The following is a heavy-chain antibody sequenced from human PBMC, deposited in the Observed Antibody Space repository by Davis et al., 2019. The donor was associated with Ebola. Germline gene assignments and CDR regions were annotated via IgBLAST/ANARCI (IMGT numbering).Heavy chain of an antibody. CDR2: IYPCDSDT. CDR1: GYSFTSYW. V-gene: IGHV5-51*01. CDR3: ASGYNWFDP. J-gene: IGHJ5*02. Sequence: GESLKISCKGSGYSFTSYWNGWVRQLPGKGLKWMGIIYPCDSDTTYSPSFQGQVTISADKSISTAYLQWSSMKASDTAMYYCASGYNWFDPWGQGSLVTVSS.